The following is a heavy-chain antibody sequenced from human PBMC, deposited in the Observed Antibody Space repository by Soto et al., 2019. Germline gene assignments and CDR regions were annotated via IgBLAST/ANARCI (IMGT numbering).Heavy chain of an antibody. CDR2: IYYTGST. Sequence: SETLSLTCSVSGGSINNYEYYWTWIRQPPGEGLEWIGHIYYTGSTSYNPSLKNRVTISLDTSRNQFSLKVNSVSAADTAVYYCARDRSNSPDLFDSWGQGPMVPVYS. J-gene: IGHJ4*02. V-gene: IGHV4-30-4*01. CDR3: ARDRSNSPDLFDS. D-gene: IGHD1-1*01. CDR1: GGSINNYEYY.